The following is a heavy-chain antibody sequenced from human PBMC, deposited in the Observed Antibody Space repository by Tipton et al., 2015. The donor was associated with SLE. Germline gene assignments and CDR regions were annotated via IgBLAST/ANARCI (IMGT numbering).Heavy chain of an antibody. CDR2: IYPGDSDT. CDR1: GYSFTSYW. D-gene: IGHD3-22*01. Sequence: VQLVQSGAEVKKPGESLKISCKGSGYSFTSYWIGWVRQMPGKGLEWMGIIYPGDSDTRYSPSIQGQVTISADKSISTAYLQWSSLKASDTAMYYCARWGGGFGNNHYYHSNTEDYFDYWGQGTLVTVSS. V-gene: IGHV5-51*01. CDR3: ARWGGGFGNNHYYHSNTEDYFDY. J-gene: IGHJ4*02.